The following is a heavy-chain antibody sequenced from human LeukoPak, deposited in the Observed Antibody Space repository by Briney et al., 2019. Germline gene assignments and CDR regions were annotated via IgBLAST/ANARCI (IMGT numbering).Heavy chain of an antibody. Sequence: GGPLRLSCAASGFTFDDYGMSWVRQAPGKGLEWVSGINWNGGSTGYADSVKGRFTISRDNAKNSLYLQMNSLRAEGTALYYCARAGGDYGDGYAYFDYWGQGTLVTVSS. CDR3: ARAGGDYGDGYAYFDY. CDR1: GFTFDDYG. CDR2: INWNGGST. D-gene: IGHD4-17*01. V-gene: IGHV3-20*04. J-gene: IGHJ4*02.